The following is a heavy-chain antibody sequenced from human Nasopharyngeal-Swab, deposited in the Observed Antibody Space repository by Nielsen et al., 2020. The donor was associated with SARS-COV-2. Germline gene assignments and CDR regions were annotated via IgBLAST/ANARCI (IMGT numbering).Heavy chain of an antibody. J-gene: IGHJ4*02. CDR3: ARSIAAAVFDY. Sequence: ASVKVSCKASGYTFTSYYMHWVRQAPGQGLEWMGIINPSGGSTSYAQKFQGRVTMTRDTSTSTVYMELSSLRPEDTAVYYCARSIAAAVFDYWGQGTLVTVSS. V-gene: IGHV1-46*01. CDR1: GYTFTSYY. CDR2: INPSGGST. D-gene: IGHD6-13*01.